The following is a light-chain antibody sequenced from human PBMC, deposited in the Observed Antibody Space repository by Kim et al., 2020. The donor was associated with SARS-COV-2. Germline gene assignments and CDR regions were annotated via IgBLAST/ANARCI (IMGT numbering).Light chain of an antibody. CDR3: QQYVGSAVT. CDR2: DAS. Sequence: LSPGEGATRYGRASQAIGDSHLAWYQHKPGQAPRLLIYDASRRVIGIPDRFGGSGSGTDFSLTISGLQPEDFAVYYCQQYVGSAVTFGQGTKLEI. J-gene: IGKJ2*01. CDR1: QAIGDSH. V-gene: IGKV3-20*01.